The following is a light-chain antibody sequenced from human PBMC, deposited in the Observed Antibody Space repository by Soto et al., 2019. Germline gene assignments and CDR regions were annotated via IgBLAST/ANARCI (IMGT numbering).Light chain of an antibody. CDR1: QGISNY. V-gene: IGKV1-27*01. CDR2: AAS. CDR3: QKYNTASWT. Sequence: DIQVTQSPSSLSASVGDGITITCRASQGISNYLAWYQLKPGKSPKLLIYAASTLQSGVPSRFSGNGSGTDFTLTISSLQPEDVASYYCQKYNTASWTFGQGTKVEIK. J-gene: IGKJ1*01.